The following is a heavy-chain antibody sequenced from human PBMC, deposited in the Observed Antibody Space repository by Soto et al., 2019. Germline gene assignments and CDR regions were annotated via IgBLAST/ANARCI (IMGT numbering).Heavy chain of an antibody. CDR1: GFTFSRYS. V-gene: IGHV3-21*01. J-gene: IGHJ3*01. CDR3: ARSPVGDAFNV. Sequence: EGQLVESGGGLVKPGGSLRLSCAASGFTFSRYSMNWVRQAPGKGLEWVSSISSGSDYIFYADSVKGRFTISRDNAKNSLFLQMNSLTAEDTAVYYCARSPVGDAFNVWGQGTVVTVSS. CDR2: ISSGSDYI.